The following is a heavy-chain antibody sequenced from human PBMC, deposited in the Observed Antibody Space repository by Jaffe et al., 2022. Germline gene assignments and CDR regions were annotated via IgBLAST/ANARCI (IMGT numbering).Heavy chain of an antibody. D-gene: IGHD5-18*01. CDR1: GYTFTSYY. Sequence: QVQLVQSGAEVKKPGASVKVSCKASGYTFTSYYMHWVRQAPGQGLEWMGIINPSGGSTSYAQKFQGRVTMTRDTSTSTVYMELSSLRSEDTAVYYCAIIVDTAMVTGWPRHAFDIWGQGTMVTVSS. CDR2: INPSGGST. CDR3: AIIVDTAMVTGWPRHAFDI. V-gene: IGHV1-46*03. J-gene: IGHJ3*02.